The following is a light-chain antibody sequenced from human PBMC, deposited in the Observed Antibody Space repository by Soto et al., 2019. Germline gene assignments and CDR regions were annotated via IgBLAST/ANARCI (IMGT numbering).Light chain of an antibody. CDR2: DAS. J-gene: IGKJ4*01. Sequence: EVVLTQSPATLSLSPGERATLSCRASQSVSSHLVWYQQKPGQAPRLLIYDASNRATGIPARSRGSGSGTDFTLTIISLEPEDFAVYYCQHRAYWPITFGGGTKVEIK. V-gene: IGKV3-11*01. CDR3: QHRAYWPIT. CDR1: QSVSSH.